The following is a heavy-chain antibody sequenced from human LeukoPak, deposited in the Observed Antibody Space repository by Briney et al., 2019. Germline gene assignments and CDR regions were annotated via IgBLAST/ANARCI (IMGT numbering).Heavy chain of an antibody. CDR2: INHSGST. CDR1: GGSFSGYY. Sequence: SETLSLTCAVYGGSFSGYYWSWIRQPPGKGLEWIGEINHSGSTNYNPSLKSRVTISVDTSKNQFSLKLSSVTAADTAVYYCASGITIFGVVHHDALDIWGQGTMVTVSS. D-gene: IGHD3-3*01. V-gene: IGHV4-34*01. J-gene: IGHJ3*02. CDR3: ASGITIFGVVHHDALDI.